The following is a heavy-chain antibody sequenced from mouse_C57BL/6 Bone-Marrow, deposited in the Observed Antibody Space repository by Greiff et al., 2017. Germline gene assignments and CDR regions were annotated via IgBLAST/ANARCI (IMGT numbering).Heavy chain of an antibody. CDR1: GFSLTSYG. D-gene: IGHD2-4*01. Sequence: VQLVESGPGLVQPSQRLSITCTVSGFSLTSYGVHWVRQSPGKGLEWLGVIWSGGSTDYNAAFISRLSISKDNSKSQVFFKMHSLQADDTAIYYCARNGGLRAWFAYWGQGTLVTVSA. V-gene: IGHV2-2*01. CDR2: IWSGGST. J-gene: IGHJ3*01. CDR3: ARNGGLRAWFAY.